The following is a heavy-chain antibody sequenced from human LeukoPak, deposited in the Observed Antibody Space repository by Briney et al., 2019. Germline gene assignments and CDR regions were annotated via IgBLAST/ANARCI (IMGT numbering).Heavy chain of an antibody. Sequence: GASVKVSCKTSGYTFTSCGITWVRQAPGQGLEWMGWISAYTGNTNYAQKVQGRVTMTTDTSTSTAYMEVRSLRSDDTAVYYCARDSLGSYSSPDNWGQGTLVTVSS. CDR1: GYTFTSCG. J-gene: IGHJ4*02. CDR2: ISAYTGNT. D-gene: IGHD1-26*01. CDR3: ARDSLGSYSSPDN. V-gene: IGHV1-18*01.